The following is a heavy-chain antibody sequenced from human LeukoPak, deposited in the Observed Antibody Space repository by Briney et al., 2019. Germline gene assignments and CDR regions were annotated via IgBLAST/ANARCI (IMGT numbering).Heavy chain of an antibody. V-gene: IGHV3-23*01. CDR2: IGYGGSAT. CDR1: RFTLSSYE. Sequence: GESLRLSCTVSRFTLSSYELTWFRQAPGKGLEWISRIGYGGSATHYAYFVKGRITISRETSKRTLYLQLNILRADETADYCCTRRGGWYGISWGEGTLVTVSS. CDR3: TRRGGWYGIS. D-gene: IGHD6-19*01. J-gene: IGHJ4*02.